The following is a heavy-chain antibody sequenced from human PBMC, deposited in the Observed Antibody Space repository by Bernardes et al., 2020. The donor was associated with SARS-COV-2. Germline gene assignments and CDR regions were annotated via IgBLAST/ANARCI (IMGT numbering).Heavy chain of an antibody. Sequence: ASVKVSCMVSGYSLTELHIHWVRQAPGKGLEWMGGFDSEDGQTIYAQKFQGRVTMIEDTSTDTAYMELNSLRSEDTAVYFCAGRITLFGVITAFFDRWGQGTLVTVSS. D-gene: IGHD3-3*01. CDR1: GYSLTELH. CDR2: FDSEDGQT. J-gene: IGHJ4*02. V-gene: IGHV1-24*01. CDR3: AGRITLFGVITAFFDR.